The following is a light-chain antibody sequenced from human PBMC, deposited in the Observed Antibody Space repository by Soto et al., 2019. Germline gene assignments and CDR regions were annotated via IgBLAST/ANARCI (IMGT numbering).Light chain of an antibody. V-gene: IGKV3-20*01. CDR1: RSLSSDY. J-gene: IGKJ5*01. CDR2: HAS. Sequence: IVLMQSPDTLSLSPVERATLSCMASRSLSSDYLAWYQQKPGQAPRLLFYHASRRATGTPDRFSGSGSGTDFNLTISRLEPEDFAVYYCQQYGSSPMTFGQGTRLEIK. CDR3: QQYGSSPMT.